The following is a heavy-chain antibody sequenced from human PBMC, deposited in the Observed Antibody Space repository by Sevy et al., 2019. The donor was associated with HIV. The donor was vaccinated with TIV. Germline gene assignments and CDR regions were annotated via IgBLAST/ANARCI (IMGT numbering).Heavy chain of an antibody. D-gene: IGHD3-22*01. V-gene: IGHV3-48*03. J-gene: IGHJ5*02. CDR3: VRKGGAYDIGFDP. Sequence: GGSLRLSCAASGFTFSSYAMSWVRQAPGKGLEWVSSISSSGTTIYYGDFVEARFTISRDNPKNSLYLQMHSLRAEDTAVYYCVRKGGAYDIGFDPWGQGTLVTVSS. CDR1: GFTFSSYA. CDR2: ISSSGTTI.